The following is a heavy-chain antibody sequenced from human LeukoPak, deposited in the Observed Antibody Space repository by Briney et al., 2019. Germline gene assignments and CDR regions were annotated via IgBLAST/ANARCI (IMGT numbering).Heavy chain of an antibody. V-gene: IGHV1-18*01. D-gene: IGHD6-13*01. CDR2: ISAYNGNT. J-gene: IGHJ6*03. Sequence: ASVKVSCKASGYTFTSYGISWVRQAPGQGLEWMGWISAYNGNTNYAQKLQGRVTMTTGTSTSTAYMELRSLRSDDTAVYYCARARIAAADVFYYYYYMDVWGKGTTVTVSS. CDR1: GYTFTSYG. CDR3: ARARIAAADVFYYYYYMDV.